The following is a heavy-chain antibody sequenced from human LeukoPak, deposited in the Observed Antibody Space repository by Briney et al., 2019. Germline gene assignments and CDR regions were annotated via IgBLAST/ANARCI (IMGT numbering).Heavy chain of an antibody. V-gene: IGHV3-9*01. Sequence: PGRSLRLSCAASGFTFDDYAMHWVRQAPGKGLEWVSGISWNSGSIGYADSVKGRFTISRDNAKNSLYLQMNSLRAEDTALYYCAKDRNYGGNDGFDYWGQGTLVTVSS. CDR3: AKDRNYGGNDGFDY. D-gene: IGHD4-23*01. J-gene: IGHJ4*02. CDR1: GFTFDDYA. CDR2: ISWNSGSI.